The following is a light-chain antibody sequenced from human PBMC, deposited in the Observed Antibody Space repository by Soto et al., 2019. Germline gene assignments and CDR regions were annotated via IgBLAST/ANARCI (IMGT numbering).Light chain of an antibody. J-gene: IGKJ4*01. V-gene: IGKV3-11*01. CDR3: QERNRWPRGT. Sequence: EVVLTQSPATLSLSPGESATLSCRASQSVSVNFAWYQQKPGQAPRPPIYSASDRAPGIPARFSGRGSGTYFTLTISSLEPEDFAVYYCQERNRWPRGTFGGGTKVDIK. CDR2: SAS. CDR1: QSVSVN.